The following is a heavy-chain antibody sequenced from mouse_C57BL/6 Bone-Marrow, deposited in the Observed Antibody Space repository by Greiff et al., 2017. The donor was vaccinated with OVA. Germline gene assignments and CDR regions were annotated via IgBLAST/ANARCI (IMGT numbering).Heavy chain of an antibody. J-gene: IGHJ4*01. CDR2: ISYDGSN. V-gene: IGHV3-6*01. CDR3: AREGGYYGSFYAMDY. CDR1: GYSITSGYY. Sequence: EVKLMESGPGLVKPSQSLSLPCSVTGYSITSGYYWNWIRQFPGNKLEWMGYISYDGSNNYNPSLKNRISITRDTSKNQFFLKLNSVTTEDTATYYCAREGGYYGSFYAMDYWGQGTSVTVSS. D-gene: IGHD1-1*01.